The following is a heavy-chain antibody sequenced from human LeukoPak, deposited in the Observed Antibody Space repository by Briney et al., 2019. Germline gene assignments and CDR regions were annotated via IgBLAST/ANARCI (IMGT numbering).Heavy chain of an antibody. Sequence: GRSLRLSCAASGFTFDDYAMHWVRQAPGKGLEWVSGLSWNSGTIGYANSVTGRFTISRDNAMNSLYLQMNSLIPEDTALYYCAKDSGSSWTGGFNFWGQGTVVTVSS. V-gene: IGHV3-9*01. J-gene: IGHJ4*02. CDR1: GFTFDDYA. CDR3: AKDSGSSWTGGFNF. CDR2: LSWNSGTI. D-gene: IGHD6-13*01.